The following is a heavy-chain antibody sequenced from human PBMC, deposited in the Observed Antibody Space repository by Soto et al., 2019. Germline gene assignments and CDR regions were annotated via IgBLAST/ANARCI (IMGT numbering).Heavy chain of an antibody. V-gene: IGHV3-23*01. CDR3: AKSVGSANYRASYFDC. D-gene: IGHD3-10*01. CDR2: VSGSGTNT. J-gene: IGHJ4*02. Sequence: GGSLRLSCAASGFTFSDCVMSWVRQAPGKGLEWVSAVSGSGTNTYYADSVKGRFTTSRDNSMNTVYLEMDSLRAEDTAVYYCAKSVGSANYRASYFDCWGQGTLVTVSS. CDR1: GFTFSDCV.